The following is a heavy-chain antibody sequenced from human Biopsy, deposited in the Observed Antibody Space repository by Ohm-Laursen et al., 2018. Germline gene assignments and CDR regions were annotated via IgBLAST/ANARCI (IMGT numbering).Heavy chain of an antibody. CDR1: GGSIKSYY. J-gene: IGHJ4*02. CDR3: ARLTGDPSY. Sequence: SQTLSLTCTVSGGSIKSYYWNWIRQSPRKGLEWIGFIYYTGHTNYNPSLKSRATISVDTSKNQFSLKVISVTAADTAVYYCARLTGDPSYWGQGILVTVSS. V-gene: IGHV4-59*01. D-gene: IGHD7-27*01. CDR2: IYYTGHT.